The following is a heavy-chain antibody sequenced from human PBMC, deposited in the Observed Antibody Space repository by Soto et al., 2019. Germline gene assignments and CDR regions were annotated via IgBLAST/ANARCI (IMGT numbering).Heavy chain of an antibody. Sequence: GASVKVSCKASGYTFNTYGISWVRQAPGQGLEWMGWISAYNGDTNYAQRLQGRVTMTTGISTSTAYMELRSLRSDDTAVYYCARDLGYCSAGSCYPEYFHHWGQGTLVTVS. CDR3: ARDLGYCSAGSCYPEYFHH. CDR2: ISAYNGDT. D-gene: IGHD2-15*01. V-gene: IGHV1-18*01. J-gene: IGHJ1*01. CDR1: GYTFNTYG.